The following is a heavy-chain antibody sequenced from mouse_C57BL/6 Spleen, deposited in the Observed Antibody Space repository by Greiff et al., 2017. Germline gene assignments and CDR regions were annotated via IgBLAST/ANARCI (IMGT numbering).Heavy chain of an antibody. Sequence: QVQLQQSGAELARPGASVKLSCKASGYTFTSYGISWVKQRTGQGLEWIGEIYPRSGNTYYNEKFKGKATLTAAKSSSTAYMQFSSLTSEDSAIYYCARGPGNYVYFDYWGQGTTLTVSS. J-gene: IGHJ2*01. CDR2: IYPRSGNT. V-gene: IGHV1-81*01. CDR3: ARGPGNYVYFDY. CDR1: GYTFTSYG. D-gene: IGHD2-1*01.